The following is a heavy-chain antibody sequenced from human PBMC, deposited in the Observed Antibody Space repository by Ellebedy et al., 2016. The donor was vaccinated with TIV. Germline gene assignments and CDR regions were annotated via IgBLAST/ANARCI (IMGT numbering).Heavy chain of an antibody. CDR2: INHSGST. V-gene: IGHV4-34*01. J-gene: IGHJ6*03. CDR3: ARGGSRIAARPGYYYYYMDV. Sequence: GSLRLSXAVYGGSFSGYYWSWIRQPPGKGLEWIGEINHSGSTNYNPSLKSRVTISVDTSKNQFSLKLSSVTAADTAVYYCARGGSRIAARPGYYYYYMDVWGKGTTVTVSS. D-gene: IGHD6-6*01. CDR1: GGSFSGYY.